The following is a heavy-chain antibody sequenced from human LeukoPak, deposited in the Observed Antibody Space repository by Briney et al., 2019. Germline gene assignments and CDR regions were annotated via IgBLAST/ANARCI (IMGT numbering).Heavy chain of an antibody. J-gene: IGHJ1*01. D-gene: IGHD2-15*01. Sequence: PGGSLRLSCAASGFTFSSYAMSWVRQAPGKGLEWVSAISGSGGSTYYADSVKGRFTISRDNAKNLLYLQMNSLRAEDTAVYYCARDVCSGGACDAVETWGQGTLVTVSS. V-gene: IGHV3-23*01. CDR3: ARDVCSGGACDAVET. CDR2: ISGSGGST. CDR1: GFTFSSYA.